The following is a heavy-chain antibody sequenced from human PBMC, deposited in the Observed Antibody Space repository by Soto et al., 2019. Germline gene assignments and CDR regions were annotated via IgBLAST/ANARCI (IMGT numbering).Heavy chain of an antibody. J-gene: IGHJ4*02. CDR2: INHSGST. V-gene: IGHV4-34*01. Sequence: PSETLSLTCAVYGGSFSGYYWSWIRQPPGKGLEWIGEINHSGSTNYNPSLKSRVTISVDTSKNQFSLKLSSVTAADTAVYYCACSGSYTPDFDYWGQGTLVTVSS. CDR1: GGSFSGYY. CDR3: ACSGSYTPDFDY. D-gene: IGHD1-26*01.